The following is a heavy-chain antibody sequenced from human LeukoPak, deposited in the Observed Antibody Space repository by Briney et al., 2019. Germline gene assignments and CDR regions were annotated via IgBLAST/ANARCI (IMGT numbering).Heavy chain of an antibody. D-gene: IGHD2-15*01. CDR1: GFTFSSYS. CDR2: IRSSSSTI. J-gene: IGHJ3*02. V-gene: IGHV3-48*04. CDR3: ARVRGTLGAFDI. Sequence: GGSLRLSCAASGFTFSSYSMNWVRQAPGKGLEWVAYIRSSSSTIYYADSVKGRFTISRDNAKNSLYLQMNSLRVEDTAVYYCARVRGTLGAFDIWGQGTMVTVSS.